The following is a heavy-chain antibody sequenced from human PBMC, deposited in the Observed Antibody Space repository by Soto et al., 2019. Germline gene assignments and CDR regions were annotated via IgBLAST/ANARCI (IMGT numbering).Heavy chain of an antibody. CDR2: IYYSGST. V-gene: IGHV4-31*03. CDR1: GGSISSGGYY. J-gene: IGHJ6*02. Sequence: SETLSLTCTVSGGSISSGGYYWSWIRQRPGKGLEWIGYIYYSGSTYYNPSLKSRVTISVDTSKNQFSLKLSSVTAADTAVYYCASLPPPPGATDPREAYYYHGMDVWGQGTTVTVSS. D-gene: IGHD1-26*01. CDR3: ASLPPPPGATDPREAYYYHGMDV.